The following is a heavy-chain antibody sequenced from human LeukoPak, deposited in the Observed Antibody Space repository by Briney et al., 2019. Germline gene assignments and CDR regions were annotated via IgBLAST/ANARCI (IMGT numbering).Heavy chain of an antibody. CDR1: GFTFSSYS. D-gene: IGHD1-1*01. V-gene: IGHV3-21*01. J-gene: IGHJ4*02. CDR2: ISSSSSYI. Sequence: GGSLRLSCAASGFTFSSYSMNWVRQAPGKGLEWVSSISSSSSYIYYADSVKGRFTISRDNAKNSLYLQMNSLRAEDTAVYYCAKRWTGTTIGQQDFWGQGTLVTVSS. CDR3: AKRWTGTTIGQQDF.